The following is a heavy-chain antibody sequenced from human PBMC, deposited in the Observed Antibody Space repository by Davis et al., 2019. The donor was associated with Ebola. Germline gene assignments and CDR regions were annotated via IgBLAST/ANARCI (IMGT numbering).Heavy chain of an antibody. J-gene: IGHJ4*02. D-gene: IGHD5-24*01. V-gene: IGHV3-30*03. CDR1: GFTFSSYG. Sequence: PAGSLTLSCAASGFTFSSYGLLWVRQAPGTGLEWVAVTSFDGRNKYYADSVQGRFTISRDNSKNTLYLQMQSLRPDDTAVYYCARIYGGTTITDWGKGTQVTVSS. CDR2: TSFDGRNK. CDR3: ARIYGGTTITD.